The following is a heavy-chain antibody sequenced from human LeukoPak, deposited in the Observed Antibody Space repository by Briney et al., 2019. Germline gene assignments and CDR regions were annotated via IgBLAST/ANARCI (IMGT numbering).Heavy chain of an antibody. CDR3: AKDFAWSSGRNFDY. Sequence: GGSLRLSCAASGFTFNNYAMSWVRQAPGKGLEWVSAVSGGGVSTYYADSVKGRFTISRDNSKNTLYLQMNGLRAEDTAVYYCAKDFAWSSGRNFDYWGQGTLVTVSS. CDR2: VSGGGVST. V-gene: IGHV3-23*01. CDR1: GFTFNNYA. D-gene: IGHD6-19*01. J-gene: IGHJ4*02.